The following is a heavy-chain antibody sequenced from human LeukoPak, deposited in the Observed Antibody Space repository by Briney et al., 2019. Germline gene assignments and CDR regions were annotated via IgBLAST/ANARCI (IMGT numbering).Heavy chain of an antibody. J-gene: IGHJ4*02. Sequence: SGTLSLTCAVSGGSISSSNWWSWVRQPPGKGLEWIGEIYHSGSTDYNPSLKSRVTISVDKSKNQFSLKLSSVTAADTAVYYCARVRITMVRGVTVRWGQGTLVTVSS. CDR1: GGSISSSNW. V-gene: IGHV4-4*02. CDR2: IYHSGST. CDR3: ARVRITMVRGVTVR. D-gene: IGHD3-10*01.